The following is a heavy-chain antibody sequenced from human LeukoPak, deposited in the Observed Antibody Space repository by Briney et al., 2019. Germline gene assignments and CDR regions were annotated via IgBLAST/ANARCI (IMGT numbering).Heavy chain of an antibody. D-gene: IGHD3-3*01. CDR2: ISSSDSTI. CDR1: GFTFSSYE. CDR3: AKDLALFGVPYDAFDI. V-gene: IGHV3-48*03. J-gene: IGHJ3*02. Sequence: GGSLRLSCAASGFTFSSYEMHWVRQPPGKGLEWVSYISSSDSTIYYADSVKGRFTISRDNAKNSLYLQMNSLRAEDTAVYYCAKDLALFGVPYDAFDIWGQGTMVTVSS.